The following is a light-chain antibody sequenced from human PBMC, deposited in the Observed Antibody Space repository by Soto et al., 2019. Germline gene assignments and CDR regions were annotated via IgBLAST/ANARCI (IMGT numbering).Light chain of an antibody. CDR1: QSVSSSY. CDR3: QQYGSLAWT. V-gene: IGKV3-20*01. Sequence: EIVLTQSPGTLSLSPGERATLSCRASQSVSSSYLAWYQQKPGQAPRLLIYGASSRATGIPDRFSGSGSGTDFTLAIIRLEPEDFAVYYCQQYGSLAWTFGQGTKVEIK. CDR2: GAS. J-gene: IGKJ1*01.